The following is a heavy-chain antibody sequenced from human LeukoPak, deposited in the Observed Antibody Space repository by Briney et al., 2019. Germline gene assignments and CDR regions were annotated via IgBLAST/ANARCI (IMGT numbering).Heavy chain of an antibody. V-gene: IGHV4-59*08. J-gene: IGHJ6*02. D-gene: IGHD3-10*01. CDR1: GGSISSYY. CDR3: ARVESTMVRGVGYYYYGMDV. Sequence: PSETLSLTCTVSGGSISSYYWSWIRQPPGKGLEWIGYIYYSGSTNYNPSLKSRVTISVDASKNQFSLKLSSVTAADTAVYYCARVESTMVRGVGYYYYGMDVWGQGTTVTVSS. CDR2: IYYSGST.